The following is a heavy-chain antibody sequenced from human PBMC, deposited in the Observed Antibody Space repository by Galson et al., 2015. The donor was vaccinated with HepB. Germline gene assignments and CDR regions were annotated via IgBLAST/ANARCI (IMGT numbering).Heavy chain of an antibody. CDR2: INAGNGNT. D-gene: IGHD3-10*01. J-gene: IGHJ6*02. CDR3: ARGMVRGGPYYYYYGMDV. Sequence: SVKVSCKASGYTFTSYAMHWVRQAPGQRLEWMGWINAGNGNTKYSQKFQGRVTITRDTSASTAYMELSSLRSEDTAVYYCARGMVRGGPYYYYYGMDVWGQGTTVTVSS. CDR1: GYTFTSYA. V-gene: IGHV1-3*01.